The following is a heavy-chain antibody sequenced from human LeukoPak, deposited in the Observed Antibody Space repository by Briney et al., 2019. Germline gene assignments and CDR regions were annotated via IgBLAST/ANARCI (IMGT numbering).Heavy chain of an antibody. CDR2: VKQDGSDK. CDR1: GFSFSSYW. CDR3: AKSMVRGFDY. J-gene: IGHJ4*02. V-gene: IGHV3-7*03. Sequence: PGGSLRLSCAASGFSFSSYWMSWVRQAPGKGLEWVANVKQDGSDKYYVDSVKGRFTISRDNTKNSVYLQMNSLRAEDTAVYYCAKSMVRGFDYWGQGTLVTVSS. D-gene: IGHD3-10*01.